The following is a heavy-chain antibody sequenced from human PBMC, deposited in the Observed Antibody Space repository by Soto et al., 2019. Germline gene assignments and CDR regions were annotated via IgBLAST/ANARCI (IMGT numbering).Heavy chain of an antibody. CDR1: GYSFTSLD. J-gene: IGHJ4*02. D-gene: IGHD1-26*01. CDR3: ARGVSAGVDY. CDR2: MQPSTGRT. V-gene: IGHV1-8*01. Sequence: QVQLVQSGAEVREPGASVKVSCKASGYSFTSLDINWVRQTAGQGLEWMGWMQPSTGRTGYAQKFQGRVTMTRDTSIHTTYMELTTLTSHDTAFYYCARGVSAGVDYWGQGTLVTVSS.